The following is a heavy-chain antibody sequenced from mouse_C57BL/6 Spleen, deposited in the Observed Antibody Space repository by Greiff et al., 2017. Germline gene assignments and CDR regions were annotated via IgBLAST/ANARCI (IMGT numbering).Heavy chain of an antibody. J-gene: IGHJ2*01. Sequence: QVQLQQSGAELVKPGASVKISCKASGYAFSSYWMNWVKQRPGKGLEWIGQIYPGDGDTNYNGKFKGKATLTADKSSSTAYMQLSSLTSEDSAVYFCARGATVVAFDYWGQDTTLTVSS. CDR3: ARGATVVAFDY. V-gene: IGHV1-80*01. CDR1: GYAFSSYW. D-gene: IGHD1-1*01. CDR2: IYPGDGDT.